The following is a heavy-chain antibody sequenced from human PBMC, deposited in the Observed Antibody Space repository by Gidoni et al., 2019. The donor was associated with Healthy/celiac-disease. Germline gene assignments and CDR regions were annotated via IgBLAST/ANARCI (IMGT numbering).Heavy chain of an antibody. Sequence: QVQLQQSGPGLVKPSQTLSLTCAISGDSVSSNSAAWNWIRQSPSRGLEWLGRTYYRSKWYNDYAVSVKSRITINPDTSKNQFSLQLNSVTPEDTAVYYCAREENRDKLPGIAVAGTHFDYWGQGTLVTVSS. J-gene: IGHJ4*02. V-gene: IGHV6-1*01. CDR3: AREENRDKLPGIAVAGTHFDY. D-gene: IGHD6-19*01. CDR1: GDSVSSNSAA. CDR2: TYYRSKWYN.